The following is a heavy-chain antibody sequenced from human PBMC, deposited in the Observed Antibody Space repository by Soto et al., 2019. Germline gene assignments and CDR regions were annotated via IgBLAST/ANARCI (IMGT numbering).Heavy chain of an antibody. J-gene: IGHJ4*02. CDR2: IYYSGST. V-gene: IGHV4-59*12. CDR1: GGSISSYY. CDR3: ARERHILTGYD. Sequence: SETLSLTCTVSGGSISSYYWSWIRQPPGKGLEWIGYIYYSGSTNYNPSLKSRVTISVDTSKNQFSLKLSSVTAADTAVYYCARERHILTGYDWGQGTLVTVSS. D-gene: IGHD3-9*01.